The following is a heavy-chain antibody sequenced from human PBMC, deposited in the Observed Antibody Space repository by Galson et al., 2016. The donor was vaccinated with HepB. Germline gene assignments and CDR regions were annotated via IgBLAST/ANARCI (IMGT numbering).Heavy chain of an antibody. V-gene: IGHV3-48*03. CDR1: GFTFSSYT. CDR3: AREPVRLDDLLTGPPKNPDY. J-gene: IGHJ4*02. Sequence: SLRLPCAASGFTFSSYTMNWVRQAPGKGLEWVSYISSSGTTIYYADSVKVRFTISRDNAKNSLYLQMNSLRAEDTAVYYCAREPVRLDDLLTGPPKNPDYWGQGTLVTVSS. D-gene: IGHD3-9*01. CDR2: ISSSGTTI.